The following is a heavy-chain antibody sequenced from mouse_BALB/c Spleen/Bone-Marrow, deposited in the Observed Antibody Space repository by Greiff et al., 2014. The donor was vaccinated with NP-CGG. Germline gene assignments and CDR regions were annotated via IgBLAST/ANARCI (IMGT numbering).Heavy chain of an antibody. Sequence: VQLKESGPELVKPGASMKISCKASGYSFTGYTMNWVKQSHGKNLEWIGLINPYNGGTSYNQKFKGKATLTVDKSSSTAYMELLSLTSEDSAVYYCARDYYGFSYGFAYWGQGTPVTVSA. CDR3: ARDYYGFSYGFAY. D-gene: IGHD1-1*01. V-gene: IGHV1-18*01. CDR1: GYSFTGYT. CDR2: INPYNGGT. J-gene: IGHJ3*01.